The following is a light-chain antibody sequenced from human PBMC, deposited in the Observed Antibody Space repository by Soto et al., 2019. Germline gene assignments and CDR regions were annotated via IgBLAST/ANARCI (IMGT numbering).Light chain of an antibody. J-gene: IGKJ4*01. CDR1: QSISTW. V-gene: IGKV1-5*03. Sequence: DIQMTQSPSTLSASVGDRVTITCRASQSISTWLAWFQQKPGKAPNLLIYKASSLESGVPSRFSGSGSGTEFTLTISTLQPDDFATDYCQQYNSSPLTFGGGTKVEIK. CDR2: KAS. CDR3: QQYNSSPLT.